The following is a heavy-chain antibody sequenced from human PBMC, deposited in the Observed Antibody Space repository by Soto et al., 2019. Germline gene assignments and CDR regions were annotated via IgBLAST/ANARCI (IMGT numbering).Heavy chain of an antibody. V-gene: IGHV3-74*01. D-gene: IGHD2-21*02. J-gene: IGHJ4*02. Sequence: EVQLVESGGGLVQPGGSLRLSCAASGFTFSSYWMHWVRQAPGKGLVWVSRINSDGSSTSYADSVKGRFTISRDNAKHMLYLQMHSLSAEDTAVYYCARPRPYCGGDCPDSWGQGTLVTVSS. CDR3: ARPRPYCGGDCPDS. CDR1: GFTFSSYW. CDR2: INSDGSST.